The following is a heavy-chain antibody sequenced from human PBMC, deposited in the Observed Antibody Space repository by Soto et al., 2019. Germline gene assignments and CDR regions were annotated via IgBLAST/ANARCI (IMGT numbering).Heavy chain of an antibody. Sequence: QVQLQESGPGLVKPSQTLSLTCTVSGGSISSGGYYWSWIRQHPGKGLEWIGYIYYSGSTYYNPSXXXGVTISADTSXXQXSXXLSSVTAADTAVYYCARSNYDSSGYYYVGGYYFDYWGQGTLVTVSS. CDR1: GGSISSGGYY. V-gene: IGHV4-31*03. J-gene: IGHJ4*02. CDR3: ARSNYDSSGYYYVGGYYFDY. CDR2: IYYSGST. D-gene: IGHD3-22*01.